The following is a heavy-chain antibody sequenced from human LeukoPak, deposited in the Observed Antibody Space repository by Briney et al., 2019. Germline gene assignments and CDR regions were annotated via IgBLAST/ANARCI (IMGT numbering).Heavy chain of an antibody. V-gene: IGHV1-46*01. CDR2: INPSGGST. Sequence: ASVKVSCRASGYTFTSYYMHWVRQAPGQGLEWMGIINPSGGSTIYAQKFQGRVTMTRDTSTSTVYMELSSLRSEDTAVYYCARDPEIQLWAFDYWGQGTLVTVSS. CDR3: ARDPEIQLWAFDY. CDR1: GYTFTSYY. D-gene: IGHD5-18*01. J-gene: IGHJ4*02.